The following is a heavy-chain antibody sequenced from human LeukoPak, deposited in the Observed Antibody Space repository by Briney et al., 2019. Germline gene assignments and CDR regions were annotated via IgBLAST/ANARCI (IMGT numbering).Heavy chain of an antibody. CDR3: ARVPGFRGYVMGWFDP. Sequence: ASVKVSCKASGYTFTSYGISWVRQAPGQGLEWMGWISAYNGNTNYAQKLQGRVTMTTDTSTSTAYMELRSLRSDDTAVYYCARVPGFRGYVMGWFDPWGQGTLVTVSP. V-gene: IGHV1-18*01. J-gene: IGHJ5*02. D-gene: IGHD6-25*01. CDR2: ISAYNGNT. CDR1: GYTFTSYG.